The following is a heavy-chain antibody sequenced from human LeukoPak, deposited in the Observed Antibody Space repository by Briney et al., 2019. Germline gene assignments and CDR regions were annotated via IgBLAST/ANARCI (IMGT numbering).Heavy chain of an antibody. Sequence: GGSLSLSCAASGFTFSSYGMHWVRQAPGKGLEWVAVIWYDGSNKYYADSVKGRFTISRDNSKNTLYLQMNSLRAEDTAVYYCARGAQPRRLSVFYMDVWGKGTTVTVSS. D-gene: IGHD1-14*01. CDR3: ARGAQPRRLSVFYMDV. J-gene: IGHJ6*03. CDR2: IWYDGSNK. V-gene: IGHV3-33*01. CDR1: GFTFSSYG.